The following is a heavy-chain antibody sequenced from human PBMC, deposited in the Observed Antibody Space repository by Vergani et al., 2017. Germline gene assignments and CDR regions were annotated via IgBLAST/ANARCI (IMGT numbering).Heavy chain of an antibody. Sequence: EVQLVQSGAEVKTPGESLKISCKGSGYSFTSYWIGWVRQLPGKGLEWMGIIYPGDSDTRYSPSFQGQVTISADKSISTAYLQWSSLKASDTAMYYCARLTIFGVVISGWFDPWGQGTLVTVSS. CDR3: ARLTIFGVVISGWFDP. V-gene: IGHV5-51*03. D-gene: IGHD3-3*01. CDR2: IYPGDSDT. CDR1: GYSFTSYW. J-gene: IGHJ5*02.